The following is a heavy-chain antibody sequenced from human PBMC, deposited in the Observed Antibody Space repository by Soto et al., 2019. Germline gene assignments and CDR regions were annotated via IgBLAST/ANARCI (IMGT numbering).Heavy chain of an antibody. V-gene: IGHV6-1*01. Sequence: PSQTLSLTCAISGDSVSSNTASWNWIRQSPSRGLEWLGRTYFRSKWYNDYAVSVKSRIIINPDTSNNQFSLQLNPVTPEDTAVYYCARDGGYCSSTSCSYYYYGMDVWGQGTTVTVSS. CDR3: ARDGGYCSSTSCSYYYYGMDV. CDR2: TYFRSKWYN. D-gene: IGHD2-2*01. CDR1: GDSVSSNTAS. J-gene: IGHJ6*02.